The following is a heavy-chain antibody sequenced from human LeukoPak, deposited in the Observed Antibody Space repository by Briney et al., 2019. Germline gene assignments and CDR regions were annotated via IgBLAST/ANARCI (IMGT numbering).Heavy chain of an antibody. D-gene: IGHD4-17*01. J-gene: IGHJ4*02. Sequence: GESLKISCKGSGYSFTSYWISWVRQMPGKGLEWMGRIDPSDSYTNYSPSFQGHVTISADKSISTAYLQWSSLKASDTDMYHCARLASGDLDYWGQGTLVTVSS. CDR3: ARLASGDLDY. V-gene: IGHV5-10-1*01. CDR1: GYSFTSYW. CDR2: IDPSDSYT.